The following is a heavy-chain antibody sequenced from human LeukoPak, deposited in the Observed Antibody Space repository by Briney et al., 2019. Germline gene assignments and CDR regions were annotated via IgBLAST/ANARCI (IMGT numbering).Heavy chain of an antibody. V-gene: IGHV3-48*01. CDR3: ARVGFYGGKYRPSAEYFQH. Sequence: PGGSLRLSCAASGFTFSSYSMNWVRQAPGKGLAWVSNISSSSSTIYYADSVKGRFTISRDNAKNSLYLQMNSLRAEDTAVYYCARVGFYGGKYRPSAEYFQHWARAPWSPSPQ. D-gene: IGHD4-23*01. J-gene: IGHJ1*01. CDR2: ISSSSSTI. CDR1: GFTFSSYS.